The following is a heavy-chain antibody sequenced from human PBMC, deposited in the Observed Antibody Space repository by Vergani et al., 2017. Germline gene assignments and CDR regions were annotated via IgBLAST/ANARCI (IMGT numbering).Heavy chain of an antibody. V-gene: IGHV4-4*07. J-gene: IGHJ4*02. Sequence: QVPLQESGPGLVNPSETLSLTCSVSGGSITNYYWSWIRQAAGKGLEWIGRVSVSGSTDYKPSLKSRVTMSIDTSKNQFSLKLTSVTAADTAVYYCATGAGPFDIWGQGTLVTVSS. CDR2: VSVSGST. D-gene: IGHD7-27*01. CDR1: GGSITNYY. CDR3: ATGAGPFDI.